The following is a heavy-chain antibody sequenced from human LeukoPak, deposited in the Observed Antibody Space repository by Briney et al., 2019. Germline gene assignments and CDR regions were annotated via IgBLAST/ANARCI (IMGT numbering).Heavy chain of an antibody. CDR3: ARAIYCSSTSCYGGMDV. CDR1: GGTFSSYA. D-gene: IGHD2-2*01. J-gene: IGHJ6*02. V-gene: IGHV1-2*06. Sequence: ASVKVSCKASGGTFSSYAISWVRQAPGQGLEWMGRINPNSGGTNYAQKFQGRVTMTRDTSISTAYMELSRLRSDDTAVFYCARAIYCSSTSCYGGMDVWGQGTTVTVSS. CDR2: INPNSGGT.